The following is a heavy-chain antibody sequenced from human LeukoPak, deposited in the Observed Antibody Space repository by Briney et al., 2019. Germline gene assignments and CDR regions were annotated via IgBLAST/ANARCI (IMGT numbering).Heavy chain of an antibody. D-gene: IGHD3-22*01. V-gene: IGHV3-48*03. Sequence: GSLRLSCAASGFTFSSYEMNWVRQAPGKGLEWVSYISGSGYTIYYADSVKGRFTISRDNAKNSLYVQMNSLRAEDTAVYYCVRSLRRYYYDSSGYYGNFDYWGQGTLVTVSS. CDR3: VRSLRRYYYDSSGYYGNFDY. CDR2: ISGSGYTI. J-gene: IGHJ4*02. CDR1: GFTFSSYE.